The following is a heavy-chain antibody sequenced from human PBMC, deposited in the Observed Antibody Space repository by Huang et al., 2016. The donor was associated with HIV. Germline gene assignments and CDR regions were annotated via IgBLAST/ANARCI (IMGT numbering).Heavy chain of an antibody. CDR3: ARDTTTVAGLDF. D-gene: IGHD6-19*01. J-gene: IGHJ4*02. Sequence: QVQLVESGGGVVQPGRSLRLSCAVSGFTFRDHPMHWVRQAPGKGLEGVAVISFDGRNKFYADFVRGRFTISRDKSKNILYLQLNSLTPADTSIYYCARDTTTVAGLDFWGQGALVTVSS. V-gene: IGHV3-30*14. CDR1: GFTFRDHP. CDR2: ISFDGRNK.